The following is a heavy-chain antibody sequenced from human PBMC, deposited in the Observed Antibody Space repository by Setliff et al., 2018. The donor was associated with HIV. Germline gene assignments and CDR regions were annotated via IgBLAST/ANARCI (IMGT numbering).Heavy chain of an antibody. J-gene: IGHJ3*02. CDR2: IYTGETNT. V-gene: IGHV3-23*03. CDR1: GFTFSSFA. CDR3: ARVNHGGKDALDI. Sequence: GGSLRLSCAASGFTFSSFAMNWVRQAPGKGLEWVSVIYTGETNTNYADSVKGRFKISRDDSKNTLFLQMNSLRAEDTAVYYCARVNHGGKDALDIWGQGTMVTVSS. D-gene: IGHD1-26*01.